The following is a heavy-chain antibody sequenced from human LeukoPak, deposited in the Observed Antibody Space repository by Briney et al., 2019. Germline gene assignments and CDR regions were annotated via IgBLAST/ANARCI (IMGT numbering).Heavy chain of an antibody. CDR3: VKGGYVGKPGDY. V-gene: IGHV3-64D*09. D-gene: IGHD4-23*01. CDR1: GFTFSSFS. CDR2: ISNSGDST. Sequence: GGSLRLSCSAFGFTFSSFSLYWVRQAPGRGLEYLSAISNSGDSTYYTDSVKGRFTISRDNSKNMLYLQLSSLRPDDTAVYFCVKGGYVGKPGDYWGQGTLVTVSS. J-gene: IGHJ4*02.